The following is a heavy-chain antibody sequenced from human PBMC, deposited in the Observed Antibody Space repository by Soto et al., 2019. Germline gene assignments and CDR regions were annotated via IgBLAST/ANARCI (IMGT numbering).Heavy chain of an antibody. CDR3: AGAVRP. V-gene: IGHV3-21*01. Sequence: VQLVESGGGLVKPGGSLSCSCAATGFTFSSYSMNWVRQVPGKALVWVSSIISSGHYIYYADSVKDRFTISRDNATTSLYLQLNSLRVEDTAIYYCAGAVRPWGQGNLVTVSS. J-gene: IGHJ4*02. CDR2: IISSGHYI. CDR1: GFTFSSYS.